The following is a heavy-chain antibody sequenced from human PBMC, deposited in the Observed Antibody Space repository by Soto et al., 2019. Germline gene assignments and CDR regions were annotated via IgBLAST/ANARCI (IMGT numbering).Heavy chain of an antibody. CDR1: GDTFSSYA. J-gene: IGHJ6*02. D-gene: IGHD2-21*01. CDR3: ARRRYCGYDCYHKHYYGMDV. Sequence: QVQLVQSGAELKKTGSSVTVSCRASGDTFSSYAVNWVRQAPGRGLEWMGRIITVLGTTDYAQHFKGRVTITAEKSTKTVYMELSSLRADDTAVYYCARRRYCGYDCYHKHYYGMDVWGQGTTVTVAS. CDR2: IITVLGTT. V-gene: IGHV1-69*08.